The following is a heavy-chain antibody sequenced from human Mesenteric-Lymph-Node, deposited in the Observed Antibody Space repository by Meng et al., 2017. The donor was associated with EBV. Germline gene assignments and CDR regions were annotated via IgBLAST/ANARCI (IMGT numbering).Heavy chain of an antibody. J-gene: IGHJ4*02. Sequence: RLGESAGVVVTPRGSLRPSFSASGFTFSNYYMSWMRQPPGKGLEWVSYMSSNDTTIYYADSVRGRFTISRDNATNSLYLQMNDLRADDDAIYYCSRDSTLDHLDSWGQGTLVTVSS. CDR1: GFTFSNYY. CDR2: MSSNDTTI. CDR3: SRDSTLDHLDS. D-gene: IGHD1-1*01. V-gene: IGHV3-11*01.